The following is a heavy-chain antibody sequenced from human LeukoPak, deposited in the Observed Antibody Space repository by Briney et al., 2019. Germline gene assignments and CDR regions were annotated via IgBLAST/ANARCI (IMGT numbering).Heavy chain of an antibody. CDR1: GGSIRSYG. CDR3: ASVDGSGSRTLGDAFDI. V-gene: IGHV4-4*07. Sequence: SETLSLTCTVSGGSIRSYGSWIRQPAGKGLEWIGRIYGSGSTDYDPSLKSRVTMSIDTSKNQFSLHLISVTAADTAVYYCASVDGSGSRTLGDAFDIWGQGTMVTVSS. J-gene: IGHJ3*02. CDR2: IYGSGST. D-gene: IGHD3-10*01.